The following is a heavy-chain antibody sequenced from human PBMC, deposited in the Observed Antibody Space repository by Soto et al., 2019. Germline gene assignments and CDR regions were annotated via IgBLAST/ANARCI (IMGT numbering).Heavy chain of an antibody. V-gene: IGHV3-49*03. CDR1: GFTFGDYA. CDR3: TRDPSITMVRGVPNWFDP. Sequence: GGSLRLSCTASGFTFGDYAMSWFRQAPGKGLEWVGFIGSKAYGGTTEYVVSVKGRFTISRDDSKSISYLQMNSLITEDTALFYCTRDPSITMVRGVPNWFDPWGQGTLVTVSS. J-gene: IGHJ5*02. CDR2: IGSKAYGGTT. D-gene: IGHD3-10*01.